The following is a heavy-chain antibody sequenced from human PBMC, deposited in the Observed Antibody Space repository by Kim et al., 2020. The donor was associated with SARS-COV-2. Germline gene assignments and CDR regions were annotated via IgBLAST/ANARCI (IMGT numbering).Heavy chain of an antibody. D-gene: IGHD3-22*01. CDR3: ARGYYDSGDYTYYFDY. Sequence: RKRRVTISVDTSKNQFSLNLSSVTAADTAVYYCARGYYDSGDYTYYFDYWGQGTLVTVSS. J-gene: IGHJ4*02. V-gene: IGHV4-59*09.